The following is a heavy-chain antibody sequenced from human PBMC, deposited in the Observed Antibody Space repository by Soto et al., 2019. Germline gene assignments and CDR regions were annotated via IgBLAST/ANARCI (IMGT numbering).Heavy chain of an antibody. V-gene: IGHV4-59*01. D-gene: IGHD3-9*01. CDR3: ARDRGYDILTGYYSFFDY. CDR1: GGSISSYY. CDR2: IYYSGST. Sequence: TSETLSLTCTVSGGSISSYYWSWIRQPPGKGLEWIGYIYYSGSTNYNPSLKSRVTISVDTSKNQFSLKLSSVTAADTAVYYCARDRGYDILTGYYSFFDYWGQGTLVTVSS. J-gene: IGHJ4*02.